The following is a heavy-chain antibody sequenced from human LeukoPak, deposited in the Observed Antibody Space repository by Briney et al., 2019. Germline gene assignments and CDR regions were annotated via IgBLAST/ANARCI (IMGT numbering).Heavy chain of an antibody. CDR3: ARDGLSSSWYRWWFDS. D-gene: IGHD6-13*01. J-gene: IGHJ5*01. Sequence: GGSLRLSCAASGFTFSSYWMSWVRQAPGKGLEWVANIKQDGSEKYDVDSVKGRFTISRDNAKNSVYLQMNNLRPEDTAVYYCARDGLSSSWYRWWFDSWGQGALVTVSS. CDR1: GFTFSSYW. CDR2: IKQDGSEK. V-gene: IGHV3-7*01.